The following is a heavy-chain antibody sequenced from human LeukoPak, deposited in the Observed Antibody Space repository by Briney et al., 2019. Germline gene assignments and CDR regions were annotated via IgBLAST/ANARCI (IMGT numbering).Heavy chain of an antibody. J-gene: IGHJ6*03. V-gene: IGHV3-48*03. D-gene: IGHD3-10*01. CDR1: GFTFSSYE. CDR2: ISSSGSTI. Sequence: GGSLRLSCTASGFTFSSYEMNWVRQAPGKGLEWVSYISSSGSTIYYADSVKGRFTISRGNAKNSLYLQMNSLRAEDTAVYYCARDRTVRGVIGYYYMDVWGKGTTVTVSS. CDR3: ARDRTVRGVIGYYYMDV.